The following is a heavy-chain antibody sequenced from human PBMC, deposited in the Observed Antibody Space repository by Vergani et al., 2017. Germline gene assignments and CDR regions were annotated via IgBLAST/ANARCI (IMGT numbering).Heavy chain of an antibody. D-gene: IGHD1-26*01. V-gene: IGHV1-24*01. J-gene: IGHJ6*02. CDR1: GYTFTELS. CDR3: ATGVTIVGATGEGGGDYYYGMDF. CDR2: FDPEDGET. Sequence: QVQLVQSGAEVKKPGASVKVSCKVSGYTFTELSMHWVRQAPGKGLEWMGGFDPEDGETIYAQKFQGRVTMTEDASTGTAYMELSSLRSEDTAVYYCATGVTIVGATGEGGGDYYYGMDFWGQGTTVTVSS.